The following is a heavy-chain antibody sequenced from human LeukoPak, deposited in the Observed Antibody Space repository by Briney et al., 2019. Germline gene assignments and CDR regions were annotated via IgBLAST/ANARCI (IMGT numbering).Heavy chain of an antibody. J-gene: IGHJ4*02. Sequence: GESLKISCKGSGYIFTSYWIGWVRQMPGKGLEWMGIIYPGDSETRYSPSFQGQVTISADKSISTAYLQWSSLKASDTAMYYCARSVAARDFDYWGQGTLVTVSS. D-gene: IGHD6-6*01. CDR1: GYIFTSYW. CDR2: IYPGDSET. V-gene: IGHV5-51*01. CDR3: ARSVAARDFDY.